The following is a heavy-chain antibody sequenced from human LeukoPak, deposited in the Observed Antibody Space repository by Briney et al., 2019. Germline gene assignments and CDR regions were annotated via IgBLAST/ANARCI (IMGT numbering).Heavy chain of an antibody. CDR2: IYYSGCP. CDR1: GGSISSYY. CDR3: ASLVDTAMSY. V-gene: IGHV4-59*08. Sequence: SETLSLTCTVSGGSISSYYWSCIRQPPGKGLEWIGYIYYSGCPNYNPSLKSRVTMSVDTSKNHFSLKLSSVPAADTAVYYCASLVDTAMSYWGQGTLVTVSS. J-gene: IGHJ4*02. D-gene: IGHD5-18*01.